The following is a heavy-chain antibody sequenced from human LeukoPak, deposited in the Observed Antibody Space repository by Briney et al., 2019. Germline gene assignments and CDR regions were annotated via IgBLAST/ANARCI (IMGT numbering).Heavy chain of an antibody. Sequence: GGSLRLSCAASGFTFSSYSMNWVRQAPGKGLEWVGRIKSKTDGCTTDYAAPVKGSFTISRDDSKNTLYLQMNSLKTEDTAVYYCTTDPYSGSYLFLSANAFDIWGQGTMVTVSS. V-gene: IGHV3-15*01. CDR3: TTDPYSGSYLFLSANAFDI. D-gene: IGHD1-26*01. CDR2: IKSKTDGCTT. J-gene: IGHJ3*02. CDR1: GFTFSSYS.